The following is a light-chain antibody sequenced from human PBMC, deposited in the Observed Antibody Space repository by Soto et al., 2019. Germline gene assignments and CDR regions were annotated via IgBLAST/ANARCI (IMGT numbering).Light chain of an antibody. CDR2: RAS. Sequence: VMTQSPAILSVSPGERATLSCRASQSISSNLAWYQQKPGQAPRLLMFRASTRATGFPARLSGSGSGTEFNLTISSLQSEDFAVYYCQQYNNWPRATFGGGTKVDIK. J-gene: IGKJ4*01. CDR1: QSISSN. CDR3: QQYNNWPRAT. V-gene: IGKV3-15*01.